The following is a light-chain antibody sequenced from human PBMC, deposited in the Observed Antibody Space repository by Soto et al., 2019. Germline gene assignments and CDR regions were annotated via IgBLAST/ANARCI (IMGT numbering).Light chain of an antibody. CDR3: SSYTSSSTLPLYV. CDR1: SSDVGGYNY. Sequence: ALTQPASVSGSPGQSITISCTGTSSDVGGYNYVSWYQQHPGKAPKLMIYDVSNRPSGVSNRFSGSKSGNTASLTISGLQAEDEAYYYCSSYTSSSTLPLYVFGTGTKVTVL. J-gene: IGLJ1*01. CDR2: DVS. V-gene: IGLV2-14*01.